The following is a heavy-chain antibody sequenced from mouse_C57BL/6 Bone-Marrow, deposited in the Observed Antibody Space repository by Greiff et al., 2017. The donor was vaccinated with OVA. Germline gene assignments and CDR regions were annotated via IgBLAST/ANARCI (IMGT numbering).Heavy chain of an antibody. J-gene: IGHJ2*01. D-gene: IGHD1-1*01. CDR2: ISDGGSYT. CDR1: GFTFSSYA. V-gene: IGHV5-4*03. Sequence: DVKLVESGGGLVKPGGSLKLSCAASGFTFSSYAMSWVRQTPEKRLEWVATISDGGSYTYYPDNVKGRFTISRDNAKNNLYLQMSHLKSEDTAMYYCARAGYYGSSYEGVDYWGQGTTLTVSS. CDR3: ARAGYYGSSYEGVDY.